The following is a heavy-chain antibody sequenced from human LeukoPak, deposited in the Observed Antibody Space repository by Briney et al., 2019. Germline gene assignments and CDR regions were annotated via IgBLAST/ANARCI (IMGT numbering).Heavy chain of an antibody. CDR2: INPNSGGA. V-gene: IGHV1-2*02. Sequence: ASVKVSCKASGYTFTGYYIHWVRQAPGQGLEWKGWINPNSGGANYAQKFQGRVTMTRDTSISTAYMELGRLRSDDTAIYYCVKVVTPNRYFDYWGQGTLVTVSS. D-gene: IGHD4-23*01. CDR1: GYTFTGYY. J-gene: IGHJ4*02. CDR3: VKVVTPNRYFDY.